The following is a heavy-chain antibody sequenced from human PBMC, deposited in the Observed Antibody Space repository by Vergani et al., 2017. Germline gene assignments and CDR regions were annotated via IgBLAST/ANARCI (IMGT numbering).Heavy chain of an antibody. CDR2: IYYSGST. Sequence: QVQLQESGPGLVEPSETLSLTCAVSGYSIRNGYYWGWIRQPPGKGLEWIGSIYYSGSTYYNPSLKSRVTISVDTSKNQFSLKLSSVTAADTAVYYCARVTHAFDIWGQGTMVTVSS. J-gene: IGHJ3*02. CDR1: GYSIRNGYY. CDR3: ARVTHAFDI. V-gene: IGHV4-38-2*01.